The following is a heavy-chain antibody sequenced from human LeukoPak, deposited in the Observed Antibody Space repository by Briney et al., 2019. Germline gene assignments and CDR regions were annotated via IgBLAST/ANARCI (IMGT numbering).Heavy chain of an antibody. J-gene: IGHJ6*03. CDR2: MNPNSGNT. V-gene: IGHV1-8*01. Sequence: ASVKVSCKASGYTFTSYDINWVRQATGQGLEWMGWMNPNSGNTGYAQKFQGRVTMTRNTSISTAYMELSSLRSEDTAVYYCARGYGGYHDYYYYYYFRDVWGKGTTVSVSS. CDR1: GYTFTSYD. CDR3: ARGYGGYHDYYYYYYFRDV. D-gene: IGHD5-12*01.